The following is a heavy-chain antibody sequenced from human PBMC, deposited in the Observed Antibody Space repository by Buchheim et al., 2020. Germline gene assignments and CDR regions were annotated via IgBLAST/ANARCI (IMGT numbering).Heavy chain of an antibody. V-gene: IGHV3-11*01. J-gene: IGHJ4*02. Sequence: QVQLVESGGGLVKPGGSLRLSCAASGFTFSDYYMNWIRQAPGKGLEWISYISSSASTIYYADSVKGRFTISRDNAKNSQYFQMNSLRAEDTAMYYCATAGMFYYDSSGYLDYWGQGTL. CDR3: ATAGMFYYDSSGYLDY. CDR2: ISSSASTI. D-gene: IGHD3-22*01. CDR1: GFTFSDYY.